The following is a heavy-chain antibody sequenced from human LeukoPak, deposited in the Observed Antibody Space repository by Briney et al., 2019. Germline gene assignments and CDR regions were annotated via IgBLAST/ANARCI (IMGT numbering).Heavy chain of an antibody. D-gene: IGHD3-9*01. CDR2: ISSSSSTI. J-gene: IGHJ4*02. Sequence: QPGGSLRLSCAASGFTFSSYSMNWVRQAPGKGLEWVSYISSSSSTIYYADSVKGRFTISRDNAKNSLYLQMNSLRAEDTAVYYCARVEDYDILTGFDYWGQGTLVTVSS. V-gene: IGHV3-48*01. CDR1: GFTFSSYS. CDR3: ARVEDYDILTGFDY.